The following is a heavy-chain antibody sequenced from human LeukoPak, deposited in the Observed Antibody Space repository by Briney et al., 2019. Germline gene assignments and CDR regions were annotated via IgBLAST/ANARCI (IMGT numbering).Heavy chain of an antibody. V-gene: IGHV3-30-3*01. J-gene: IGHJ4*02. CDR1: GFTFSSYA. CDR3: ARDYYDSSGYVGGIDY. D-gene: IGHD3-22*01. CDR2: ISYDGSNK. Sequence: PGRSLRLSCAASGFTFSSYAMHWVRQAPGKGLEWVAVISYDGSNKYYADSVKGRFTISRDNSKNTLYLQMNSLRAEDTAVYYCARDYYDSSGYVGGIDYWGQGTLVTVSS.